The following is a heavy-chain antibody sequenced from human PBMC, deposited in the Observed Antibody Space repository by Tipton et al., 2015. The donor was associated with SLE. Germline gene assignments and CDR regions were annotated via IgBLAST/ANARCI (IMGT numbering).Heavy chain of an antibody. Sequence: TLSLTCTVSGASISTFYWSWIRQPPGKGLEWIGFIYHSGNTDYNPSLKGRVTMSLDTSKNQFSLNLTSVTAADTAVYYCARDGRYCTSSSCYNVADYWGQGTLVTVSA. D-gene: IGHD2-2*02. V-gene: IGHV4-59*01. CDR1: GASISTFY. J-gene: IGHJ4*02. CDR2: IYHSGNT. CDR3: ARDGRYCTSSSCYNVADY.